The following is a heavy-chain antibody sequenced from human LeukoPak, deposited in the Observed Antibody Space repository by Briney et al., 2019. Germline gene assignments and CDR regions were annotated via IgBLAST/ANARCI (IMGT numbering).Heavy chain of an antibody. J-gene: IGHJ4*02. CDR2: ISYDGSNK. D-gene: IGHD3-22*01. V-gene: IGHV3-30*19. Sequence: GGSLRLSCGASGFTFRNYGMHWVRQAPGKGLEWVAVISYDGSNKYYADSVKGRFTISRDNSKNTLYLQMNSLRAEDTAVYYCARDDDTSSHYSRFDYWGQGTLVTVSS. CDR3: ARDDDTSSHYSRFDY. CDR1: GFTFRNYG.